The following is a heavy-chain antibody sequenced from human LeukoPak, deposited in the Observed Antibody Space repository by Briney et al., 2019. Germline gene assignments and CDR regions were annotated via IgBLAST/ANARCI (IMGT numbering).Heavy chain of an antibody. CDR2: ISSTGSIM. CDR3: ARAHPTMIVPDY. V-gene: IGHV3-48*03. Sequence: GGSLRLSCAASGFTFRSYEMNWVRQAPGKGLEWVSYISSTGSIMYYADSVKGRFTISRDNSKNTLYLQMNSLRAEDTAVYYCARAHPTMIVPDYWGQGTLVTVSS. J-gene: IGHJ4*02. D-gene: IGHD3-22*01. CDR1: GFTFRSYE.